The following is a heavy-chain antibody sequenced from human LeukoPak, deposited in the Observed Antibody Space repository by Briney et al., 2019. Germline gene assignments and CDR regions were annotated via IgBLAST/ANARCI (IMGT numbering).Heavy chain of an antibody. V-gene: IGHV3-74*01. CDR2: INSDGGST. J-gene: IGHJ4*02. D-gene: IGHD3-22*01. CDR1: GFTFSSYS. CDR3: ARGQSSGWLRYFDY. Sequence: PGGSLRLSCAASGFTFSSYSMHWVRQAPGKGLVWVSRINSDGGSTSYADSVKGRFTISRDNAKNTLYLQMNSLRAEDTAVYYCARGQSSGWLRYFDYWGQGTLVTVSS.